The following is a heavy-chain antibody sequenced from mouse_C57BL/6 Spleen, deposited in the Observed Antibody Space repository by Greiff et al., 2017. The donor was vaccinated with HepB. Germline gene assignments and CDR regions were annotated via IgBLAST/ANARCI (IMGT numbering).Heavy chain of an antibody. Sequence: VQLQQSGTELVKPGASVKLSCKASGYTFTSYWMHWVKQRPGQGLEWIGNINPSNGGTNYNEKFKSKATLTVDKSSSTAYMQLSSLTSEDSAVYYCARSPVVDYYAMDYWGQGTSVTVSS. J-gene: IGHJ4*01. V-gene: IGHV1-53*01. D-gene: IGHD1-1*01. CDR1: GYTFTSYW. CDR2: INPSNGGT. CDR3: ARSPVVDYYAMDY.